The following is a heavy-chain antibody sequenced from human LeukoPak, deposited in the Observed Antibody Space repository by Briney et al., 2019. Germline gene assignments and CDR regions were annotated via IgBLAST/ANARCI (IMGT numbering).Heavy chain of an antibody. CDR2: IKQDGSEK. D-gene: IGHD5-18*01. J-gene: IGHJ4*02. V-gene: IGHV3-7*01. Sequence: GGSLRLSCVASGFTISNYWMSWVRQAPGKGLEWVANIKQDGSEKYYVDSVKGRFTISRDNAKNSLYLQMNSLRAEDTAVYYCARDPTKSHLTAMVPFDYWGQGTLVTVSS. CDR3: ARDPTKSHLTAMVPFDY. CDR1: GFTISNYW.